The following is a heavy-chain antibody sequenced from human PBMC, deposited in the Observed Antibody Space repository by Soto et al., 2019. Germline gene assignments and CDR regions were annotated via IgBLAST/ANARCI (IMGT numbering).Heavy chain of an antibody. CDR3: ARENMVRETYYYYGMDV. CDR2: INHSGST. V-gene: IGHV4-34*01. CDR1: GGSFSGYY. D-gene: IGHD3-10*01. J-gene: IGHJ6*02. Sequence: SETLSLTCAVYGGSFSGYYWSWIRQPPGKGLEWIGEINHSGSTNYNPSLKSRVTISVDTSKNQFSLKLSSVTAADTAVYYCARENMVRETYYYYGMDVWGQGTTVTVSS.